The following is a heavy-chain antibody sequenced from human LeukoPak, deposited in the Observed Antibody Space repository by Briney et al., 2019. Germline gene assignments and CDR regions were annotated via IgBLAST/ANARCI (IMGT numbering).Heavy chain of an antibody. D-gene: IGHD6-6*01. J-gene: IGHJ4*02. CDR1: GHTFTGYY. V-gene: IGHV1-2*02. CDR3: ARALYSSSSNFDY. Sequence: ASVKVSCKASGHTFTGYYMHWVRQAPGQGLEWMGWINPNSGGTNYAQKFQGRVTMTRDTSISTAYMELSRLRSDDTAVYYCARALYSSSSNFDYWGQGTLVTVSS. CDR2: INPNSGGT.